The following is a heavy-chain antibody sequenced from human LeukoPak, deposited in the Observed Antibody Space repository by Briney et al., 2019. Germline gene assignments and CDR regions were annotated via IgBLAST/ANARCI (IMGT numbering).Heavy chain of an antibody. D-gene: IGHD5-24*01. Sequence: KPSETLSLTCAVYGGSFSGYYWGWIRQPPGKGLEWIGEINHSGSTNYNPSLKSRVTISVDTSKNQFSLKLSSVTAADTAVYYCARVEMATNTPNFDYWGQGTLVTVSS. CDR3: ARVEMATNTPNFDY. CDR1: GGSFSGYY. V-gene: IGHV4-34*01. J-gene: IGHJ4*02. CDR2: INHSGST.